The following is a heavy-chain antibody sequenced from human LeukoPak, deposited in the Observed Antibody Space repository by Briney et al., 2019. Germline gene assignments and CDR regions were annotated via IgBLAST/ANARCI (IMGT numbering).Heavy chain of an antibody. Sequence: SETLSLTCAVYGGSFSGYYWSWIRQPPGKGLEWIWEINHSGSTNYNPSLKSRVTISVDTSKNQFSLKLSSVTAADTAVYYCAGIVVPAAIRDYFDYWGQGTLVTVSS. J-gene: IGHJ4*02. D-gene: IGHD2-2*02. CDR2: INHSGST. CDR1: GGSFSGYY. CDR3: AGIVVPAAIRDYFDY. V-gene: IGHV4-34*01.